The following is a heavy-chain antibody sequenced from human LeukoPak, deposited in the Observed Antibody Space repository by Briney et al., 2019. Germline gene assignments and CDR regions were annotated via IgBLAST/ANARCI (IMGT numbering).Heavy chain of an antibody. V-gene: IGHV3-23*01. Sequence: PSETLSLTCAVYGGSFSGYYWSWVRQAPGKGLEWVSAISGSGGSTYYADSVKGRFTISRDNSKNTLYLQMNSLRAEDTAVYYCAKDRGYCSGGSCYRSFDYWGQGTLVTVSS. CDR2: ISGSGGST. J-gene: IGHJ4*02. D-gene: IGHD2-15*01. CDR3: AKDRGYCSGGSCYRSFDY. CDR1: GGSFSGYY.